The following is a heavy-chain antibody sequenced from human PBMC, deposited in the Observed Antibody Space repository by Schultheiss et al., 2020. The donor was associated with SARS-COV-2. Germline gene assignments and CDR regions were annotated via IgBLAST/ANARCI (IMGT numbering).Heavy chain of an antibody. D-gene: IGHD3-10*01. CDR1: GGSISSYY. V-gene: IGHV4-34*09. J-gene: IGHJ5*02. Sequence: SETLSLTCTVPGGSISSYYWSWIRQPPGKGLEWIGEINHSGSTYYNPSLKSRVTISVDTSKNQFSLKLSSVTAADTAVYYCARDGSRSGGWLDPWGQGTLVTVSS. CDR3: ARDGSRSGGWLDP. CDR2: INHSGST.